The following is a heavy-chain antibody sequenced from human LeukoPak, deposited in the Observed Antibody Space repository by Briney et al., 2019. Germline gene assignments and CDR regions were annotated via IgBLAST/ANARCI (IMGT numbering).Heavy chain of an antibody. CDR2: ISSSSSYI. J-gene: IGHJ4*02. CDR1: GSTFSSYS. CDR3: ARATTEQWLVE. V-gene: IGHV3-21*01. Sequence: GGSLRLSCAASGSTFSSYSMNWVRQAPGKGLEWVSSISSSSSYIYYADSVKGRFTISRDNAKNSLYLQMNSLRAEDTAVYYCARATTEQWLVEWGQGTLVTVSS. D-gene: IGHD6-19*01.